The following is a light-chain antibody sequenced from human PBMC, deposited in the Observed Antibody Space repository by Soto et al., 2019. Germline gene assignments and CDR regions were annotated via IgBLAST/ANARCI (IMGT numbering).Light chain of an antibody. V-gene: IGKV3-20*01. CDR2: GAS. CDR3: QQYGSSLSIT. J-gene: IGKJ5*01. CDR1: QSVSSNY. Sequence: EIVLTQSPGTLSLSPGERATLSCRASQSVSSNYFAWYQQKPGQDPRLLIHGASRRATGIPDRFSGSGSGTDFTLTIIRLEPEYCAVYYCQQYGSSLSITFGQGTRRAIK.